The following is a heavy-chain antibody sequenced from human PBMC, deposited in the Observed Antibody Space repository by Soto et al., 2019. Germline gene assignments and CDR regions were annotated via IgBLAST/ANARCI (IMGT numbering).Heavy chain of an antibody. CDR1: GGSISSDY. Sequence: SETLSLTCTVSGGSISSDYWSWIRQPPGKGLEWIGYIYYSGSTNYNPSLKSRVTISVDTSKNQFSLKLSSVTAADTAVYYCARGIEGWYQGRYYYGMNVWGQGTTVT. V-gene: IGHV4-59*01. CDR3: ARGIEGWYQGRYYYGMNV. J-gene: IGHJ6*02. CDR2: IYYSGST. D-gene: IGHD6-19*01.